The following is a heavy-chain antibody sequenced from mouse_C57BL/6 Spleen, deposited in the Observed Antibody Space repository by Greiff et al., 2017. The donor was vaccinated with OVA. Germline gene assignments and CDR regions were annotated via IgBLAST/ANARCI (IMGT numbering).Heavy chain of an antibody. V-gene: IGHV5-17*01. J-gene: IGHJ3*01. CDR3: ARRYYDSIAWFAY. D-gene: IGHD1-1*01. CDR1: GFTFSDYG. CDR2: ISRGSSTI. Sequence: EVKLVESGGGLVKPGGSLKLSCAASGFTFSDYGMHWVRQAPEKGLEWVAYISRGSSTIYYADTVKGRFTISRDKAKNTLFLQMTSLRSEDTAVYYCARRYYDSIAWFAYWGQGTLVTVSA.